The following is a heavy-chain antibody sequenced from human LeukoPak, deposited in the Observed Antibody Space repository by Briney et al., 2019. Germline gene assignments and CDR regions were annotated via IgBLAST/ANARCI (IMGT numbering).Heavy chain of an antibody. CDR2: IKQDGSDK. CDR1: GSTFNTYW. Sequence: GGSLRLSCAASGSTFNTYWMSWVRQALGKGLEWVANIKQDGSDKYYVDSVKGRFTISRDNAKNSLYLQMNSLRAEDTAVYYCARDLDYWGQGTLVTVSS. J-gene: IGHJ4*02. V-gene: IGHV3-7*01. CDR3: ARDLDY.